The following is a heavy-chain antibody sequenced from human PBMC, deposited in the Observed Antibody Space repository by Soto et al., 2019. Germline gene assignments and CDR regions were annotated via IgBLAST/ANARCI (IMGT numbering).Heavy chain of an antibody. Sequence: QVQLVQSGAEVKKPGSSVKVSCKASGGTFSTSTFSWVRQAPGQGLEWMARIIPILETADYAQKFQGRVTLTADKSTTTAYMELSSLISEDSAVYYCARDSAIGSDDSGYDVIDFWGQGTLVTVSS. CDR3: ARDSAIGSDDSGYDVIDF. CDR2: IIPILETA. D-gene: IGHD5-12*01. J-gene: IGHJ4*02. CDR1: GGTFSTST. V-gene: IGHV1-69*08.